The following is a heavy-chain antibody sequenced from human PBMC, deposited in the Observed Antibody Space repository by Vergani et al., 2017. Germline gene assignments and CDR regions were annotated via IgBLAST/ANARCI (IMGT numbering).Heavy chain of an antibody. Sequence: QVQLQESGPGLVKPSETLSLTCHVSGGSISRYYWSWIRQPPGKGLEWIGYIYYSGSTNYNPSLKRRVTRSVDTSKNQFSLKLSSVTAADTAVYYCASSSIAAAVIDYWGQGTLVTVSS. J-gene: IGHJ4*02. CDR3: ASSSIAAAVIDY. D-gene: IGHD6-13*01. CDR2: IYYSGST. V-gene: IGHV4-59*01. CDR1: GGSISRYY.